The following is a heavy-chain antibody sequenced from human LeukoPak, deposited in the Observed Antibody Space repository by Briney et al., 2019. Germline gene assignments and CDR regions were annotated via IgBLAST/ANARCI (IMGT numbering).Heavy chain of an antibody. CDR3: ASDSGWYLNY. CDR1: GFTFTSYD. Sequence: ASVKVSCKASGFTFTSYDINWVRQAPGQGLEWMGWMNPNSGNTRYAQKVQGRITMTRDTSISTAYMELSSLRSEDTAVYYCASDSGWYLNYWGQGTLVTVSS. V-gene: IGHV1-8*01. D-gene: IGHD6-19*01. CDR2: MNPNSGNT. J-gene: IGHJ4*02.